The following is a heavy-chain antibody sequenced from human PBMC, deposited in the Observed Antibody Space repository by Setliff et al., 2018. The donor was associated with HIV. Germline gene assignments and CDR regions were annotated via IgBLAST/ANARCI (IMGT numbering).Heavy chain of an antibody. D-gene: IGHD5-12*01. CDR1: GGSFSGYY. V-gene: IGHV4-34*01. CDR2: INHSGST. J-gene: IGHJ4*02. Sequence: PSETLSLTCAVYGGSFSGYYWSWIRQPPGKGLEWIGEINHSGSTNYNPSIKSRVTISVDTSKNQFSLKLSSVTAADTAVYYCARGLEAYSGYGIDYWGQGTLVTVSS. CDR3: ARGLEAYSGYGIDY.